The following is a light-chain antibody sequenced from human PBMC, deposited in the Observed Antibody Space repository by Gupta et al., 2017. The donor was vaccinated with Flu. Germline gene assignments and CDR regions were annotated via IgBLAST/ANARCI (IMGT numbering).Light chain of an antibody. V-gene: IGLV2-14*01. J-gene: IGLJ1*01. Sequence: QSALTHPASVSGSPGQSITISCSGTSSDVGRSDSVSWYQQHPAKAPNLIIFDVTTRPSGVSSRFSGSKSGNTASLTISGLQAEDETDYYCSSYTSGSTFYVFGTGTKVTVL. CDR3: SSYTSGSTFYV. CDR2: DVT. CDR1: SSDVGRSDS.